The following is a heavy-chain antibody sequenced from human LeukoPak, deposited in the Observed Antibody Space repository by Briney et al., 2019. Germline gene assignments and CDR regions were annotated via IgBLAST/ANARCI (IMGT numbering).Heavy chain of an antibody. V-gene: IGHV4-59*01. CDR3: ARGGIQLWSYFDY. D-gene: IGHD5-18*01. CDR1: GGSISSYY. CDR2: IYYSGST. Sequence: NPSETLSLTCTVSGGSISSYYWSWIRQPPGKGLEWIGYIYYSGSTNYNPSLKSRVTISVDTSKNQFSLKLSSVTAADTAVYYCARGGIQLWSYFDYWGQGTLVTVSS. J-gene: IGHJ4*02.